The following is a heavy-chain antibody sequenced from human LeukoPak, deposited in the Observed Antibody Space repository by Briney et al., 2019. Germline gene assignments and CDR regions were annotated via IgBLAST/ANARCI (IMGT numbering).Heavy chain of an antibody. CDR1: GYAFRSYG. CDR3: ARVGMGIGWYLEL. V-gene: IGHV1-18*01. Sequence: KPGASVKVSCKASGYAFRSYGLSWVRQAPGQGLEWLGWISGYNGDTRYEQNFQGRVTLTIDTSTTTAYMELRSLRSDDTAVYYCARVGMGIGWYLELWGRGTLVTVSS. CDR2: ISGYNGDT. J-gene: IGHJ2*01. D-gene: IGHD2-21*01.